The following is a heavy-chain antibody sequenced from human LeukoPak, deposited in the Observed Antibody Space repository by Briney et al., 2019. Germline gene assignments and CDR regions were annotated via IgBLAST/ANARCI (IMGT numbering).Heavy chain of an antibody. J-gene: IGHJ3*02. CDR3: ARDIAVAVLDAFDI. CDR2: INPSVGST. D-gene: IGHD6-19*01. V-gene: IGHV1-46*01. Sequence: ASVKVSCKASGYTFTSYYMHWVRQAPGQGLEWMGIINPSVGSTSYAQKLQGRVTMTRDMSTSTVYMELSSLRSEDTAVYYCARDIAVAVLDAFDIWGQGTMVTVSS. CDR1: GYTFTSYY.